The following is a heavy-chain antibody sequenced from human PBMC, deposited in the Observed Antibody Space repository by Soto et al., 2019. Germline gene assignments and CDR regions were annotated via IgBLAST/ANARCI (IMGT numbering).Heavy chain of an antibody. J-gene: IGHJ4*02. CDR3: ARDNYSNYLSWYYFDY. Sequence: ASVKVSCKASGYTFTSYGISWVRQAPGQGLEWMGWISAYNGNTNYAQKLQGRVTMTTDTSTSTAYMELRSLRSDDTAVYYCARDNYSNYLSWYYFDYWGQGTLVTVSS. D-gene: IGHD4-4*01. V-gene: IGHV1-18*01. CDR1: GYTFTSYG. CDR2: ISAYNGNT.